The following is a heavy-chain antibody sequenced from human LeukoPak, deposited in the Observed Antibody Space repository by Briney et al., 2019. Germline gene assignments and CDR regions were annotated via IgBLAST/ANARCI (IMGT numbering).Heavy chain of an antibody. CDR2: ISSNGGST. CDR3: ARDQGYQLLLY. J-gene: IGHJ4*02. Sequence: GGSLRLSCAASGFTFSSYAMHWVRQAPGMGLEYVSAISSNGGSTYYANSVKGRFTISRDNSKNTLYLQMGSLRAEDMAVYYCARDQGYQLLLYWGQGTLVTVSS. D-gene: IGHD2-2*01. CDR1: GFTFSSYA. V-gene: IGHV3-64*01.